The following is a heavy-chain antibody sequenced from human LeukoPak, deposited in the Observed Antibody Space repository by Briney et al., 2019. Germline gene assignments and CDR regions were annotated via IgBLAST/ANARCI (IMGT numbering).Heavy chain of an antibody. Sequence: QPGGSLRLSCAASGFTFSSYSMNWVRQAPGKGLEWVSYISSSSSTIYYVDSVKGRFTISRDNAKNSLYLQMNSLRAEDTAVYYCARLGYWGQGTLVTVSS. CDR2: ISSSSSTI. CDR1: GFTFSSYS. J-gene: IGHJ4*02. CDR3: ARLGY. V-gene: IGHV3-48*01.